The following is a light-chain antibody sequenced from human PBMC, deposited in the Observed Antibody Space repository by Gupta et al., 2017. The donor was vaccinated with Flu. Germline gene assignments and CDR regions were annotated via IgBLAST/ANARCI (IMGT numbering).Light chain of an antibody. V-gene: IGKV1-9*01. CDR2: GAS. Sequence: DRVTITCRASQDIGSFLAWHQQKPGKAPKLLIYGASTLQSGVPSRFSGSGSGTEFTLTISSLQPEDSATYYCQQLNSYPSWTFGGGTKVEI. CDR1: QDIGSF. CDR3: QQLNSYPSWT. J-gene: IGKJ4*01.